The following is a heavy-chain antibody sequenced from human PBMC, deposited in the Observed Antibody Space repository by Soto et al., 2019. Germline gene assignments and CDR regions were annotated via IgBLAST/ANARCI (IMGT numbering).Heavy chain of an antibody. Sequence: PSETLSLTCAVSGGSFSGFYWTWIRQPPGEGLEWIGEINHSGTINFNPSLRSRLTISLDSSKKHFSLKLTSLTAADAAVYYCARADRTLVTSYGLDVWCQGTTVTVSS. CDR3: ARADRTLVTSYGLDV. CDR2: INHSGTI. D-gene: IGHD2-21*02. J-gene: IGHJ6*02. V-gene: IGHV4-34*01. CDR1: GGSFSGFY.